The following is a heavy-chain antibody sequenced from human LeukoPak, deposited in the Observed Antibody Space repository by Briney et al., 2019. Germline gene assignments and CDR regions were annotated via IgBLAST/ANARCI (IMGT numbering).Heavy chain of an antibody. Sequence: GGSLRLSCAASGFTFSSHAMHWVRQAPGKGLEWVAVISYDGSNKYYADSVKGRFTISRDNSKNTLYLQMNSLRAEDTAVYYCARGCSSSWYSDYYYMDVWGKGTTVTVSS. J-gene: IGHJ6*03. D-gene: IGHD6-13*01. V-gene: IGHV3-30*04. CDR1: GFTFSSHA. CDR3: ARGCSSSWYSDYYYMDV. CDR2: ISYDGSNK.